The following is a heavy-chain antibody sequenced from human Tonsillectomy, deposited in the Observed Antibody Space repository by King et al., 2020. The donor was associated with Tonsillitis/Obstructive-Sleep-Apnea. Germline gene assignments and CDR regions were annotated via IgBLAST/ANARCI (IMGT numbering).Heavy chain of an antibody. V-gene: IGHV4-59*01. Sequence: VQLQESGPGLVKPPETLSLTCTISGGSITTYYWSWIRQPPGKGLVWIGYIHYSGITNYNPSFKSRGAISVDTPKNQFSLKLSSVTAADTALYFCARGHTAFFDSWGPGILVTVSS. J-gene: IGHJ4*02. D-gene: IGHD2-21*02. CDR3: ARGHTAFFDS. CDR1: GGSITTYY. CDR2: IHYSGIT.